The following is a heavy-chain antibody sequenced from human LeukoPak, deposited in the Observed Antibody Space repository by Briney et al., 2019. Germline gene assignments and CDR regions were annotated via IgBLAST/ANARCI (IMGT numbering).Heavy chain of an antibody. J-gene: IGHJ4*02. V-gene: IGHV3-21*01. CDR3: ARDNWVVVAATRSYYFDY. CDR1: GFTFSSYS. D-gene: IGHD2-15*01. Sequence: PGGSLRLSCAASGFTFSSYSMNWDRQAPGKGLEWVSSISSSSSYIYYADSVKGRFTISRDNAKNSLYLQMNSLRAEDTAVYYCARDNWVVVAATRSYYFDYWGQGTLVTVSS. CDR2: ISSSSSYI.